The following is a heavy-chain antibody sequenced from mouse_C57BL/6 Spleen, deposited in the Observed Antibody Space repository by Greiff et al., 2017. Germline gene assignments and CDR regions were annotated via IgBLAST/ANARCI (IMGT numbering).Heavy chain of an antibody. CDR1: GYAFSSSW. CDR2: IYPGDGDT. J-gene: IGHJ4*01. V-gene: IGHV1-82*01. Sequence: VQLQESGPELVKPGASVKISCKASGYAFSSSWMNWVKQRPGKGLEWIGRIYPGDGDTNYNVKFKGKATLTADKSSSTAYMQLSSLTSEDSAVYFCARRDEDYAMDYWGQGTSVTVSS. CDR3: ARRDEDYAMDY.